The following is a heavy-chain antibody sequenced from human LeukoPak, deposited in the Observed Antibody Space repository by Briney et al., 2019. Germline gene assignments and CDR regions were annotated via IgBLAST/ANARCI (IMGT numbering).Heavy chain of an antibody. V-gene: IGHV3-7*04. J-gene: IGHJ4*02. D-gene: IGHD3-3*01. CDR2: IKQDGSEA. Sequence: GGSLRLTCAASGFTFSNHWMSWVRQAPGKGLEWVANIKQDGSEAYDGDSVKGRFTISRDNAKNSLYLQMNSLRAEDTAVYYCARVEWMGRMDYWGQGTLITVSS. CDR3: ARVEWMGRMDY. CDR1: GFTFSNHW.